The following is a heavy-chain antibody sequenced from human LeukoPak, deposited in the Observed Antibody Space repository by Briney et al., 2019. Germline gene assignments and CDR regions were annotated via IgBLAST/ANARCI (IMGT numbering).Heavy chain of an antibody. V-gene: IGHV4-38-2*01. J-gene: IGHJ4*02. CDR1: GYSISSGYC. CDR2: IYHSGST. D-gene: IGHD2-15*01. CDR3: ARLGSTTLKVSDY. Sequence: SETLSLTCAVSGYSISSGYCWGWIRQPPGKGLECIRSIYHSGSTYYNPSLKSRVTISVDTSKNQFSLKLSSVTAADTAVYYCARLGSTTLKVSDYWGQGTLVTVSS.